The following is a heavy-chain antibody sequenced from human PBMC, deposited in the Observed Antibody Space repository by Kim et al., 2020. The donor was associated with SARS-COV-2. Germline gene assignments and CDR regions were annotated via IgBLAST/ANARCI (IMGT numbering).Heavy chain of an antibody. Sequence: GGSLRLSCAASGFTFSSYAMSWVRQAPGKGLEWVSAISGSGGSTYYADSVKGRFTISRDNSKNTLYLQMNSLRAEDTAVYYCAKVAKEPVLRYFDWLLLFDYWGQGTLVTVSS. CDR2: ISGSGGST. CDR1: GFTFSSYA. CDR3: AKVAKEPVLRYFDWLLLFDY. V-gene: IGHV3-23*01. J-gene: IGHJ4*02. D-gene: IGHD3-9*01.